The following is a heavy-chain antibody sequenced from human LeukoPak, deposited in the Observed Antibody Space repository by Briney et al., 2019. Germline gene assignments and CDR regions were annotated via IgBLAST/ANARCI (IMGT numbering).Heavy chain of an antibody. CDR2: ISGSGGST. CDR3: AKVFPYYDSSGTFDY. J-gene: IGHJ4*02. D-gene: IGHD3-22*01. Sequence: GGSLRLSCAASGFTFSSYAMSWVRQAPGKGLEWVPAISGSGGSTYYADSVKGRFTISRDNSKNTLYLQMNSLRAEDTAVYYCAKVFPYYDSSGTFDYWGQGTLVTVSS. V-gene: IGHV3-23*01. CDR1: GFTFSSYA.